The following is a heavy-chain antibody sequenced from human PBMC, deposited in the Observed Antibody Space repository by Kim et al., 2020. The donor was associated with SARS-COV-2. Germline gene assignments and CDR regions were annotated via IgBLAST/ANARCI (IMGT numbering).Heavy chain of an antibody. V-gene: IGHV4-4*07. CDR3: ARGGIAVPGAAVTRYYYYTMGV. J-gene: IGHJ6*02. CDR2: IYSSGAT. CDR1: GDSIGSYY. D-gene: IGHD6-19*01. Sequence: SETLSLTCSVSGDSIGSYYWNWIRQPAGKGLEYIGRIYSSGATNYNPSLKSRVSVSVDTSKNRFSLRLNSVTAADTAVYYCARGGIAVPGAAVTRYYYYTMGVLGQGTTVTVSS.